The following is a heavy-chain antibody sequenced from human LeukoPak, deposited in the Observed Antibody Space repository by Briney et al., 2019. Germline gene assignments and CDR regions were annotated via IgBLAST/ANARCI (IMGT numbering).Heavy chain of an antibody. J-gene: IGHJ4*02. CDR1: GFTVSSNY. Sequence: GALRLSCAASGFTVSSNYMSWVRQAPGKGLEWVSVIYSGGSTYYADSVKGRFTISRDNSKNTLYLQMNSLRAEDTAVYYCARDHYYDSSGYYDYWGQGTLVTVSS. CDR3: ARDHYYDSSGYYDY. D-gene: IGHD3-22*01. V-gene: IGHV3-66*01. CDR2: IYSGGST.